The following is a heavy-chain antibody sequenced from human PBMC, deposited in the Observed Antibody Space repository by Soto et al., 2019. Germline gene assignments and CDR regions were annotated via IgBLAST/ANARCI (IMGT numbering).Heavy chain of an antibody. Sequence: PGESLKISCKGSGYSFTNHWIGWVRQMPGKGLEWMGIIYPGDSDTRYSPSFQGQVTISADKSISTAYLQWSSLKASDTAIYYCARRYYYDSNAAFDYWGQGTLVTVSS. CDR1: GYSFTNHW. D-gene: IGHD3-22*01. J-gene: IGHJ4*02. CDR2: IYPGDSDT. V-gene: IGHV5-51*01. CDR3: ARRYYYDSNAAFDY.